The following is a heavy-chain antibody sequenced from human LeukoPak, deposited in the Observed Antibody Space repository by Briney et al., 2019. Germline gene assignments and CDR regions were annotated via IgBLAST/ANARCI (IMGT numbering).Heavy chain of an antibody. J-gene: IGHJ6*02. CDR1: GFTFSSYG. V-gene: IGHV3-30*02. Sequence: PGGSLRLSCAASGFTFSSYGMHWVRQAPGKGLEWVTFIRYDGSYKYYADSVKGRFTISRDNSKNTLYLQMNSLRAEDTAVYYCARELVAGNGMDVWGQGTTVTVSS. D-gene: IGHD1-14*01. CDR2: IRYDGSYK. CDR3: ARELVAGNGMDV.